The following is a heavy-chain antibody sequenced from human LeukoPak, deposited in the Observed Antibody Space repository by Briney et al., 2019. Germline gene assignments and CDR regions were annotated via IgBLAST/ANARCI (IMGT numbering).Heavy chain of an antibody. V-gene: IGHV4-59*01. CDR3: ARVAAGPLDS. J-gene: IGHJ4*02. D-gene: IGHD6-19*01. CDR1: GGSITNYY. Sequence: SETLSLTCTVSGGSITNYYWAWIRQPPGKGLEWIGNIYYTGGTKYNPSLRSRVTISVDPSKDQFSLKLSSVTAADTAVYFCARVAAGPLDSWGQGTLVTVSS. CDR2: IYYTGGT.